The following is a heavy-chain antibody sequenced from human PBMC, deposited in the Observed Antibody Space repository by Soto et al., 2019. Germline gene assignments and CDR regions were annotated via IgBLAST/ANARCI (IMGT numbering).Heavy chain of an antibody. CDR1: GITLSNSC. J-gene: IGHJ4*02. CDR3: STYDYVGENSRYRWAY. Sequence: EVQLVESGGGLVKPGGSLRLSCAASGITLSNSCISWVRQVPGEGLEWVGRIININDGGTTDYAAPVRGRFTNSRDDSSNTLDQEMNSLKIEDTGMYYCSTYDYVGENSRYRWAYWGQGTVVTVSS. V-gene: IGHV3-15*01. CDR2: IININDGGTT. D-gene: IGHD3-16*02.